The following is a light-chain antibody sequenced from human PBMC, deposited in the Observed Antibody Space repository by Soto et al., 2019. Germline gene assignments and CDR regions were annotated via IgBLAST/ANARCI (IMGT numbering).Light chain of an antibody. CDR2: DAS. CDR1: QSVSGW. Sequence: DIQMTQSPSTLSASVGDTVTVTCRASQSVSGWLAWYQPKPGEAPKLLIYDASALPRGVPSRFSGSGSETKFTLTTASLQPDDFATYYCQQYETFSGTFGPGTKVDIK. J-gene: IGKJ1*01. V-gene: IGKV1-5*01. CDR3: QQYETFSGT.